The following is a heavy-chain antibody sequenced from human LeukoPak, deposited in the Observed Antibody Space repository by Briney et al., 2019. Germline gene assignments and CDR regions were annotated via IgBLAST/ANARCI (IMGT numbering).Heavy chain of an antibody. D-gene: IGHD3-22*01. CDR2: ISGSGGST. CDR1: GFTFTSYA. V-gene: IGHV3-23*01. CDR3: AKRNYYDSRGYYEYYFDD. J-gene: IGHJ4*02. Sequence: GGSLRLSCAASGFTFTSYAMSWVRQAPGEGLEWVSGISGSGGSTYYADSVKGRFTISRDNSKNTLYLQMNSLRVEGTAVYYCAKRNYYDSRGYYEYYFDDWGQGTLVTVSS.